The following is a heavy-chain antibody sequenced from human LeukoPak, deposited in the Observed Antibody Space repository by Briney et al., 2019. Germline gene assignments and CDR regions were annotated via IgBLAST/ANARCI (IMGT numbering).Heavy chain of an antibody. CDR3: ARVVTLPTYYYYYMDV. CDR2: MNPNSGNT. D-gene: IGHD2-21*02. Sequence: ASVKVSCKASGYTFTSYDINWVRQATGQGLEWMGWMNPNSGNTGYAQKFQGRATMTRNTSISTAYMELSSLRSEDTAVYYCARVVTLPTYYYYYMDVWGKGTTVTISS. V-gene: IGHV1-8*01. CDR1: GYTFTSYD. J-gene: IGHJ6*03.